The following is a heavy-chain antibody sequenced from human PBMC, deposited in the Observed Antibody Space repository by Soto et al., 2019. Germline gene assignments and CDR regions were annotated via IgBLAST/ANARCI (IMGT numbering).Heavy chain of an antibody. Sequence: GXSVKHSCKAPGGTFSSYAISWGRQAPGQGLEWMGGIIPIFGTANYAQKFQGRVTITADESTSTAYMELSSLRSEDTAVYYCWAGIFGVVYVMDVWGQGTTVTVS. CDR2: IIPIFGTA. D-gene: IGHD3-3*01. V-gene: IGHV1-69*01. CDR1: GGTFSSYA. CDR3: WAGIFGVVYVMDV. J-gene: IGHJ6*02.